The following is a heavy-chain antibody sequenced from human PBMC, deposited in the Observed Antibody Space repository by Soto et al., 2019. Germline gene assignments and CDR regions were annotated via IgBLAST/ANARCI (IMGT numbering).Heavy chain of an antibody. CDR1: GFTFSSYW. J-gene: IGHJ4*02. D-gene: IGHD6-19*01. Sequence: EVQLVESGGGLVQPGGSLRLSCAASGFTFSSYWMHWVRQAPGKGLVWVSRINSDGSSTSYADSVKGRFTISRENAMNALSLQVDGLRAEDTAVYYCAVAVAGATVIGYWGQGTLVSVSS. CDR2: INSDGSST. V-gene: IGHV3-74*01. CDR3: AVAVAGATVIGY.